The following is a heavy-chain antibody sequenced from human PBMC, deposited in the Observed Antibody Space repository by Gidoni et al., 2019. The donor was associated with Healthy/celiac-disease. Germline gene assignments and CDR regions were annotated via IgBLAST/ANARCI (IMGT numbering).Heavy chain of an antibody. Sequence: QVQLVESGGGVVQPGRSLRLSCAASGFTFSSYAMHWVRQAPGKGLEWVAVISYDGSNKYYADSVKGRFTISRDNSKNTLYLQMNSLRAEDTAVYYCASGYSYGDFDYWGQGTLVTVSS. J-gene: IGHJ4*02. CDR3: ASGYSYGDFDY. CDR2: ISYDGSNK. D-gene: IGHD5-18*01. CDR1: GFTFSSYA. V-gene: IGHV3-30-3*01.